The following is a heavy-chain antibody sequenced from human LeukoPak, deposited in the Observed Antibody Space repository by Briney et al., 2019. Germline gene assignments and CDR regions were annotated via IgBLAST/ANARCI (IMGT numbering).Heavy chain of an antibody. CDR1: GYTFISYG. J-gene: IGHJ6*04. Sequence: GSVKVSCKASGYTFISYGISWGRQARGHGLEWMGWISAYNGNTNYAQKVHGRVTMTTDTSTSTAYMEMRSLRSDDTAVYYCAREGYSGYGGYYYYGMDVWGKGTTVTVSS. D-gene: IGHD5-12*01. V-gene: IGHV1-18*04. CDR2: ISAYNGNT. CDR3: AREGYSGYGGYYYYGMDV.